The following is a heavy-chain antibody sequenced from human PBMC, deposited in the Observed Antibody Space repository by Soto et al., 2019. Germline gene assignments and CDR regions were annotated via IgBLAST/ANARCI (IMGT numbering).Heavy chain of an antibody. Sequence: GGSLRLSCAASGFTFSNAWMTWVRQAPGKGLEWVSAISGSGGSTYYADSVNGRFTISRDNSKNTLYLQMNSLRAEDTAVYYCAKDRVPAAITWFDPWGQGTLVTVSS. CDR3: AKDRVPAAITWFDP. CDR2: ISGSGGST. CDR1: GFTFSNAW. D-gene: IGHD2-2*02. J-gene: IGHJ5*02. V-gene: IGHV3-23*01.